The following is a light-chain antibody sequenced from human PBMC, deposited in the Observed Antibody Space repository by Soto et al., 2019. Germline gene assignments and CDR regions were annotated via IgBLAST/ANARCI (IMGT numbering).Light chain of an antibody. CDR3: QQSITYPWT. V-gene: IGKV1-5*03. CDR1: QNIDMY. J-gene: IGKJ1*01. CDR2: RAS. Sequence: DIPMTQSPSTLSASAGDRVTIACRASQNIDMYLAWYQQKPGQAPSLLIYRASSLQSGVPSRFSGSGSGTEFTLTISSLQPDDFATYYCQQSITYPWTFGQGTNVDIK.